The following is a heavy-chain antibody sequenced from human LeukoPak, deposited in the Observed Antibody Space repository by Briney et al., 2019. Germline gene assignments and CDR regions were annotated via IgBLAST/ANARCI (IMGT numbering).Heavy chain of an antibody. CDR1: GFTFSDYY. CDR3: ARGFPRPYGSGNPHYDMDV. V-gene: IGHV3-72*01. CDR2: TRNRAKGYTI. D-gene: IGHD3-10*01. Sequence: PGGSLRLSCAASGFTFSDYYMDWVRQAPGKGLEWVGRTRNRAKGYTIEYAASVKGRFTVSRDDSKNSLYLYMDSLKTEDTAVYYCARGFPRPYGSGNPHYDMDVWGTGTTVTVSS. J-gene: IGHJ6*03.